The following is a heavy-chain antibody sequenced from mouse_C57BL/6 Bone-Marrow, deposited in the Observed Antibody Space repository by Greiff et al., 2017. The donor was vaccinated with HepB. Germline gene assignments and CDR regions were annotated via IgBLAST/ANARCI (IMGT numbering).Heavy chain of an antibody. CDR1: GYTFTSYW. CDR2: IYPSDSET. V-gene: IGHV1-61*01. J-gene: IGHJ2*01. CDR3: ARSAIYDGYYGGFDY. D-gene: IGHD2-3*01. Sequence: VQLQQPGAELVRPGSSVKLSCKASGYTFTSYWMDWVKQRPGQGLEWIGNIYPSDSETHYNQKFKDKATLTVDKSSSTAYMQLSSLTSEDSAVYYCARSAIYDGYYGGFDYWGQGTTLTVSS.